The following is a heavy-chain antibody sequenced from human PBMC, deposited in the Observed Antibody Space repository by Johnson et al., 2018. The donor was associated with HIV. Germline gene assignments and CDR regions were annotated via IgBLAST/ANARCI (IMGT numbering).Heavy chain of an antibody. CDR3: ARDRGYSGSYFGAFDI. V-gene: IGHV3-66*01. CDR2: IYSRDTT. CDR1: GFTVISNY. D-gene: IGHD1-26*01. Sequence: MLLVESGGGLVQPGGSLRLSCAVSGFTVISNYMTWVRQAPGKGLEWVSIIYSRDTTYYADSVKGRFTISSDSSKNTLYLQMNSLRDEDTAVYYCARDRGYSGSYFGAFDIWGQGTMVTVSS. J-gene: IGHJ3*02.